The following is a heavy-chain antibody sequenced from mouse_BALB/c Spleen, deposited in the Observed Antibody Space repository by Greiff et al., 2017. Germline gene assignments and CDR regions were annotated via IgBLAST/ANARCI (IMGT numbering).Heavy chain of an antibody. J-gene: IGHJ3*01. CDR1: GYSITSGYY. Sequence: EVKLQESGPGLVKPSQSLSLTCSVTGYSITSGYYWNWIRQFPGNKLEWMGYISYDGSNNYNPSLKNRISITRDTSKNQFFLKLNSVTTEDTATYYCAWGDSSGYGWFAYWGQGTLVTVSA. CDR2: ISYDGSN. CDR3: AWGDSSGYGWFAY. V-gene: IGHV3-6*02. D-gene: IGHD3-2*01.